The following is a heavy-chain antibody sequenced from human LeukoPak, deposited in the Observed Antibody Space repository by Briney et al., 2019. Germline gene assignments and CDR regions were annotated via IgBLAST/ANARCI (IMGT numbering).Heavy chain of an antibody. CDR2: IYYSGST. D-gene: IGHD1-26*01. J-gene: IGHJ3*02. CDR1: GGSISSYY. V-gene: IGHV4-59*01. Sequence: SETLSLTCTVSGGSISSYYWSWIRQPPEKGLEWIGYIYYSGSTNYNPSLKSRVTISVDTSKNQFSLKLSSVTAADTAVYYCARDANSGSYHDAFDIWGQGTMVTVSS. CDR3: ARDANSGSYHDAFDI.